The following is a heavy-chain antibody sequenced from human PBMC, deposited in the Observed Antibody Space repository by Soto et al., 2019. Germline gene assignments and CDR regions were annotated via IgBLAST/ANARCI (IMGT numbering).Heavy chain of an antibody. D-gene: IGHD3-22*01. V-gene: IGHV3-64*01. CDR1: GFTFSSYA. CDR2: ISSNGGST. J-gene: IGHJ4*01. CDR3: ATSPGMYYYDRRGYYPYDY. Sequence: GGSLRLSCAASGFTFSSYAMHWVRQAPGKGLEYVSAISSNGGSTYYANSVKGRFTISRDNSKNTLYLQMNSLRAEDTAVYYYATSPGMYYYDRRGYYPYDYWGQGALDTVSS.